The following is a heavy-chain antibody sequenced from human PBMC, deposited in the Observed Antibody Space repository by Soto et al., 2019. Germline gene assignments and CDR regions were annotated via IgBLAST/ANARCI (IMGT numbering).Heavy chain of an antibody. J-gene: IGHJ5*02. CDR2: LIPIFGAA. CDR1: GGTFTNYV. Sequence: QVQLVQSGAEVRKPGSSVKVSCKISGGTFTNYVISWLRQAPGQGLEWMGGLIPIFGAANLAQKFQGRVTITADESTSTVNMELSSLTSEDTAVYYCARGRSSPNFDHWGEGTLVNVSS. CDR3: ARGRSSPNFDH. D-gene: IGHD6-6*01. V-gene: IGHV1-69*01.